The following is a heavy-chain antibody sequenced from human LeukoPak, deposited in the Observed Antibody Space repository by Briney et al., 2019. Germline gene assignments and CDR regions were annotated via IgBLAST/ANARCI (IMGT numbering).Heavy chain of an antibody. J-gene: IGHJ3*02. CDR1: GFTVSSNY. V-gene: IGHV3-66*01. D-gene: IGHD1-26*01. CDR2: IYSGGST. Sequence: ETGGSLRLSCAASGFTVSSNYMSWVRQAPGKGLEWVSVIYSGGSTYYADSVKGRFTISRDNSKSTLYLQMNSLRAEDTAVYYCARDWEHDAFDIWGQGTMVTVSS. CDR3: ARDWEHDAFDI.